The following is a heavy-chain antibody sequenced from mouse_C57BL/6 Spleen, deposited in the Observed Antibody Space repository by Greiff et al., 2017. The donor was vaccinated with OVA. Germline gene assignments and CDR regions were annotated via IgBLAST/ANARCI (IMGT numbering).Heavy chain of an antibody. J-gene: IGHJ3*01. CDR1: GYAFSSYW. Sequence: QVHVKQSGAELVKPGASVKISCKASGYAFSSYWMNWVKQRPGKGLEWIGQIYPGDGDTNYNGKFKGKATLTADKSSSTAYMQLSSLTSEDSAVYFCARDYYGKAWFAYWGQGTLVTVSA. CDR2: IYPGDGDT. V-gene: IGHV1-80*01. D-gene: IGHD1-1*01. CDR3: ARDYYGKAWFAY.